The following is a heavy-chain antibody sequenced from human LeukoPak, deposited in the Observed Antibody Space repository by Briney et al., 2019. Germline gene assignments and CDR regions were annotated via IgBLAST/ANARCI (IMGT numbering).Heavy chain of an antibody. CDR2: IIPIFGTA. CDR3: AGRYCSSTSCGYDYYVDV. Sequence: SVKVSCKASGGTFSSYAISWVRQAPGQGLEWMGGIIPIFGTANYAQKFQGRVTITTDESTSTAYMELSSLRSEDTAVYYCAGRYCSSTSCGYDYYVDVWGKGTTVTVSS. D-gene: IGHD2-2*01. J-gene: IGHJ6*03. V-gene: IGHV1-69*05. CDR1: GGTFSSYA.